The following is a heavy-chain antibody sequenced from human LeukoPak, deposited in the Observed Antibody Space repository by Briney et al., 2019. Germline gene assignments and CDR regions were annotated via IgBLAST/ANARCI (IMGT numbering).Heavy chain of an antibody. V-gene: IGHV3-23*01. CDR2: ISGSGGSI. D-gene: IGHD1-26*01. Sequence: GGSLRLSCPAPGFTFSSYSMTWVRQPPGKGLEWVSSISGSGGSIYHADSGKGRFTISRDNSKNTLYLQMNSLRAEDTALYYCAKDTRGSSPRGFDPWGLGTLVTVSS. J-gene: IGHJ5*02. CDR3: AKDTRGSSPRGFDP. CDR1: GFTFSSYS.